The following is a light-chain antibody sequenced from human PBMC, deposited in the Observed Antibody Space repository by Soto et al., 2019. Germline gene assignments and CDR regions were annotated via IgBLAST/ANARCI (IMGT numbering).Light chain of an antibody. Sequence: QSVLTQPASVSGSPEQSITISCTGTSNDVGRYNLVSWYQQHPGKAPKVMIYEATKRPSGVSNRFSGSKSGNKASLTISGLQAEDEADYYCCAYAGSGTVVFGGGTKLTVL. CDR1: SNDVGRYNL. CDR2: EAT. V-gene: IGLV2-23*01. J-gene: IGLJ3*02. CDR3: CAYAGSGTVV.